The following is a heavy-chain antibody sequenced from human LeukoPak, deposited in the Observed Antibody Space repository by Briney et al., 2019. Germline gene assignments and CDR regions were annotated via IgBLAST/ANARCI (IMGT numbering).Heavy chain of an antibody. J-gene: IGHJ4*02. CDR3: ARGIAAAAPFDY. D-gene: IGHD6-13*01. Sequence: ASVKVSCKASGGTFSSYAISWVRQAPGQGLEWMGGIIAIFGTANYAQKFQGRVTITTDESTSTAYMELSSLRSEDTAVYYCARGIAAAAPFDYWGQGTLVTVSS. CDR1: GGTFSSYA. CDR2: IIAIFGTA. V-gene: IGHV1-69*05.